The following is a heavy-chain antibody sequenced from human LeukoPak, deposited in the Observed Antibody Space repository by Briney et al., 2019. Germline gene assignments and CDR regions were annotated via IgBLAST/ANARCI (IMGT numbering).Heavy chain of an antibody. Sequence: SETLSLTCKLSGGSISSYYWGWFRQPAGKGLEWIGRIYPSGSTNYHPSLKSRVTMSVDTSENQFSLKLSSVTAADTAVYYCTSYGPLLDVWGQGTLVTVSS. CDR2: IYPSGST. V-gene: IGHV4-4*07. J-gene: IGHJ4*02. D-gene: IGHD1-1*01. CDR3: TSYGPLLDV. CDR1: GGSISSYY.